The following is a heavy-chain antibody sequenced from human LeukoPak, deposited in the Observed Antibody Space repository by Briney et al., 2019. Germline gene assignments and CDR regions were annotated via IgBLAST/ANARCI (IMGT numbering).Heavy chain of an antibody. D-gene: IGHD3-16*01. CDR2: ISNDGRGT. J-gene: IGHJ3*02. Sequence: PGGSLRLSCAASGFTLRDYAMHWVRPAPGKGLEFVSAISNDGRGTYYADSVKDRFIISRDNSKNMLFLQMGSLRAEDLAVYFCARRGYAVGGAQVPGAFDIWGLGTLVTVSS. CDR1: GFTLRDYA. CDR3: ARRGYAVGGAQVPGAFDI. V-gene: IGHV3-64*02.